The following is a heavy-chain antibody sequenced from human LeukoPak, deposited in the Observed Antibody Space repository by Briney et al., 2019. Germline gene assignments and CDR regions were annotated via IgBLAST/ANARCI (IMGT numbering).Heavy chain of an antibody. J-gene: IGHJ4*02. CDR1: GFTFSSYA. CDR3: AKDVRYCSSTSCHTVYYFDY. CDR2: ISGSGGST. D-gene: IGHD2-2*02. V-gene: IGHV3-23*01. Sequence: SGGSLSLTCAASGFTFSSYAMIWGRQAPRKGLEWGSAISGSGGSTYSADSVKGRFTISRDNSKNTLYLKMNSLRAEDTAVYYCAKDVRYCSSTSCHTVYYFDYWGQGTLVTVSS.